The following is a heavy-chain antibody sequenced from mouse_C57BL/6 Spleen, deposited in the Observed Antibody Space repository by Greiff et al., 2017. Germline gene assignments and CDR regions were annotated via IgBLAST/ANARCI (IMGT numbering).Heavy chain of an antibody. J-gene: IGHJ1*03. CDR2: INPSTGGT. D-gene: IGHD2-2*01. V-gene: IGHV1-42*01. Sequence: EVQLQQSGPELVKPGASVKISCKASGYSFTGYYMNWVKQSPGQSLEWIGEINPSTGGTTYNQKFKAKATLTVDKSSSTAYMQLKSLTSDDSAVYDCAGRGGYEASYLYWYFEVWGTGTTVTVSS. CDR1: GYSFTGYY. CDR3: AGRGGYEASYLYWYFEV.